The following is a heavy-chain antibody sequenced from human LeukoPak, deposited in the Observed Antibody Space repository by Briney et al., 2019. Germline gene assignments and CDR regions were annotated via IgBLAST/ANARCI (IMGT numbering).Heavy chain of an antibody. J-gene: IGHJ3*02. CDR1: GYTFTSYD. Sequence: GAXVKVSFKASGYTFTSYDINWVRPATGQGLEWMGWMNPNSGNTGYSQKFQGRVTMTRNTSISTAYMELSSLRSEDTAVYYCARDGDYGDYNAFDIWGQGTMVTVSS. CDR3: ARDGDYGDYNAFDI. V-gene: IGHV1-8*01. D-gene: IGHD4-17*01. CDR2: MNPNSGNT.